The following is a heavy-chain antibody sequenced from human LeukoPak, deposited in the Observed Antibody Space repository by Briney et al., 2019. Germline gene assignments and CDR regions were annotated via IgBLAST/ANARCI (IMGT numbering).Heavy chain of an antibody. CDR3: AKVQGSSSWYSSDYFDY. CDR2: IRYDGSNK. D-gene: IGHD6-13*01. Sequence: HAGGSLRLSCAASGFTFSSYGMHWVRQAPGKGLEWVAFIRYDGSNKYYADSVKGRFTISRDNSKNTLYLQMNSLRAEDTAVYYCAKVQGSSSWYSSDYFDYWGQGTLVTVSP. CDR1: GFTFSSYG. J-gene: IGHJ4*02. V-gene: IGHV3-30*02.